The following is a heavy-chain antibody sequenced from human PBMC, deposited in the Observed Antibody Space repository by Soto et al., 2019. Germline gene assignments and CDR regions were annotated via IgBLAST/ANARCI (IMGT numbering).Heavy chain of an antibody. J-gene: IGHJ3*02. CDR1: GFTFSSYW. CDR3: ARGGSYYYDSSGYYAFDI. CDR2: INSDGSST. Sequence: GESLKISCAASGFTFSSYWMHWVRQAPGKGLVWVSRINSDGSSTSYADSVKGRFTISRDNAKNTLYLQMNSLRAEDTAVYYCARGGSYYYDSSGYYAFDIWGQGTMVTVSS. D-gene: IGHD3-22*01. V-gene: IGHV3-74*01.